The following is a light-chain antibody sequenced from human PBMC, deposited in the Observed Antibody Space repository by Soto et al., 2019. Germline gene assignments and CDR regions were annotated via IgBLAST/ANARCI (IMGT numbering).Light chain of an antibody. V-gene: IGKV3-20*01. CDR1: QSVSSTY. J-gene: IGKJ1*01. Sequence: EIVLTQSPGTLSLSPGERATLSCRASQSVSSTYVAWYQQKPGQAPRLLIYGASSRATGIPDRFSGSGSGTDFTLTISRLEPEDLAVYYCQQYGSSRTFGQGTKVDIK. CDR2: GAS. CDR3: QQYGSSRT.